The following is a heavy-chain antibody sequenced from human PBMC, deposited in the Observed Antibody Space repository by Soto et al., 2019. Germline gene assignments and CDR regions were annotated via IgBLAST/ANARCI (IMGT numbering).Heavy chain of an antibody. Sequence: EVQLVESGGGLVQPGGSLRLSCAASGFTFSSYWIHLVRQAPGKGLVWVSRINSDGSSTSYADSVKGRFTISRDNAKNTLYLQMNGLRAEDKAVYYCARDSSGSYEARFDSWGQVTLVTVSS. D-gene: IGHD6-19*01. J-gene: IGHJ4*02. CDR1: GFTFSSYW. V-gene: IGHV3-74*01. CDR2: INSDGSST. CDR3: ARDSSGSYEARFDS.